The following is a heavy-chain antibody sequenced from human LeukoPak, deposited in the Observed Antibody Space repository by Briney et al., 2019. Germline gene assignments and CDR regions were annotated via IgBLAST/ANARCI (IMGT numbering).Heavy chain of an antibody. CDR2: IRYDGSNK. J-gene: IGHJ4*02. CDR1: GFTFSSYG. D-gene: IGHD5-18*01. CDR3: AKDRGGYTYIFDY. Sequence: GGSLRLSCAASGFTFSSYGMHWVRQAPGKGLEWVAFIRYDGSNKYYADSVKGRFTISRDNSKNTLYLQMNSLRAEDTAVYYCAKDRGGYTYIFDYWGQGTLVTVSS. V-gene: IGHV3-30*02.